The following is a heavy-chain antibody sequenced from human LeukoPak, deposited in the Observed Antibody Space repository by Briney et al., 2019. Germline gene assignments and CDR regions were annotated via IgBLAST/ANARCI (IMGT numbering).Heavy chain of an antibody. Sequence: GGSLRLSCAASGVTFSSYWMRCGRRAPPERLQWVSGLFAGGSTSYVDSAQGSFTVSRENYTNTEYLQICSLRAEGTAAYYCRRDSLNPGHFQHWGRGTLVSVSS. CDR2: LFAGGST. V-gene: IGHV3-66*01. CDR3: RRDSLNPGHFQH. CDR1: GVTFSSYW. D-gene: IGHD5/OR15-5a*01. J-gene: IGHJ1*01.